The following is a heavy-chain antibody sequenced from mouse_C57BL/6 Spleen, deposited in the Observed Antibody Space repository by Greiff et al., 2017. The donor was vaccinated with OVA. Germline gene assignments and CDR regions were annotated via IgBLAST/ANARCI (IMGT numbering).Heavy chain of an antibody. CDR3: VADLLSIRGAMDY. V-gene: IGHV10-1*01. CDR2: IRSKSNNYAT. J-gene: IGHJ4*01. D-gene: IGHD2-1*01. Sequence: EVQLVESGGGLVQPKGSLKLSCAASGFSFNTYAMNWVRQAPGKGLEWVARIRSKSNNYATYYADSVKDRFTISRDDSESMLYLQMNNLKTEDTAMYYCVADLLSIRGAMDYWGQGTSVTVSS. CDR1: GFSFNTYA.